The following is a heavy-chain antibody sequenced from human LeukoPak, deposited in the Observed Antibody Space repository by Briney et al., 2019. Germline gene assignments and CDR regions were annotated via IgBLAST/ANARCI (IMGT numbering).Heavy chain of an antibody. D-gene: IGHD3-22*01. CDR1: GYTFTGYY. Sequence: ASVKVSCKASGYTFTGYYMHWVRQAPGQGLEWMGWINPNSGGTNYAQKFLGRVTMTRDTSICTAYMELSRLRSDDTAVYYCARGNRITMIVVVITSADYWGQGTLVTVSS. V-gene: IGHV1-2*02. CDR3: ARGNRITMIVVVITSADY. CDR2: INPNSGGT. J-gene: IGHJ4*02.